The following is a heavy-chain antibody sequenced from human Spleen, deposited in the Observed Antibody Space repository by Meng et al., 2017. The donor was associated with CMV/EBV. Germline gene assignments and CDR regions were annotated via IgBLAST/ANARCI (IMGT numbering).Heavy chain of an antibody. CDR2: MNPTSGSA. Sequence: ASVKVSCKASGYTFTGYYIQWVRQAPGQGLEWMGWMNPTSGSAYYAQKFQGRVTMTRDTSFSTAYMELSSLIPEDTAVYYCARESGGMDVWGQGTTVTVSS. CDR1: GYTFTGYY. V-gene: IGHV1-2*02. J-gene: IGHJ6*02. CDR3: ARESGGMDV.